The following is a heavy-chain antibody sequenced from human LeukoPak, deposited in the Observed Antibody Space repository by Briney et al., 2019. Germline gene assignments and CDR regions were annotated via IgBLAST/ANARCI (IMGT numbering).Heavy chain of an antibody. V-gene: IGHV3-43*01. CDR3: AKDSANTYLPDY. CDR2: ITWDGDTT. D-gene: IGHD2-2*02. J-gene: IGHJ4*02. CDR1: GFTFDDYT. Sequence: GGSLRLSCAASGFTFDDYTMHWVRQAPGKGLEWVSLITWDGDTTNYADSVKGRFTISRDNSKDSLYLQMNSLRTEDTALYYCAKDSANTYLPDYWGQGTLVTVSS.